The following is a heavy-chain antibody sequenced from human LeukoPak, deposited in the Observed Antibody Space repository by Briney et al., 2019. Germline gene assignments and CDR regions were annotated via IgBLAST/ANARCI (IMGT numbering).Heavy chain of an antibody. Sequence: GGSLRLSCATSGFSFYGAWLSWVRQAPGKGLEWVGRIKSKADGGTTDYAAPLKDRITISRDDSKNTLYLQMNSLKAEDTAVYYCTRYYYGSGSYGELEYWGQGTLAIVSP. CDR3: TRYYYGSGSYGELEY. V-gene: IGHV3-15*01. D-gene: IGHD3-10*01. CDR2: IKSKADGGTT. J-gene: IGHJ4*02. CDR1: GFSFYGAW.